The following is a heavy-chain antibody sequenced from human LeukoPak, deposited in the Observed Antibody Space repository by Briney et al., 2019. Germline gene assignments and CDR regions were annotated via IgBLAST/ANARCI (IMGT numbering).Heavy chain of an antibody. Sequence: SETLSLTCAVYGGSFSGYYWSWIRQPPGKGLEWIGEINHSGSTNYNPSLKSRVTISVDTSKNQFSLKLSSVTAADTAVYYCARGLLRYFDWLSSFRYYFDYWGQGTLVTVSS. V-gene: IGHV4-34*01. D-gene: IGHD3-9*01. J-gene: IGHJ4*02. CDR3: ARGLLRYFDWLSSFRYYFDY. CDR1: GGSFSGYY. CDR2: INHSGST.